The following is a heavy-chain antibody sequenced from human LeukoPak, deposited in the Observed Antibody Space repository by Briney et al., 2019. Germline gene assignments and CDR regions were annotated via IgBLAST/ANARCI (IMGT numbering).Heavy chain of an antibody. CDR2: INHSGST. Sequence: SETLSLTCAVYGGSFSGYYWSWIRQPPGKGLEWIGEINHSGSTNYNPSLKSRVTISVDTSKNQFSLKLSSVTAADTAVYYCARGTRVPRSTDYWGQGTLVTVSS. CDR1: GGSFSGYY. J-gene: IGHJ4*02. D-gene: IGHD1-26*01. V-gene: IGHV4-34*01. CDR3: ARGTRVPRSTDY.